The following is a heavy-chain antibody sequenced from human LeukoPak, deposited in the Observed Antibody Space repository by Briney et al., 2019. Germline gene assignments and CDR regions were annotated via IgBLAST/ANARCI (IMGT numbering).Heavy chain of an antibody. Sequence: ASVKVSCKASGYTFSDFYIHWVRQAPGQGLEYVGWITPKSGDTYSPQRFQGRVTMTRDAPISTAYMELSSLRSDGTAVYFCARVRLADERAWAYWGQGTLVTVSS. D-gene: IGHD3-3*02. V-gene: IGHV1-2*02. CDR1: GYTFSDFY. J-gene: IGHJ4*02. CDR2: ITPKSGDT. CDR3: ARVRLADERAWAY.